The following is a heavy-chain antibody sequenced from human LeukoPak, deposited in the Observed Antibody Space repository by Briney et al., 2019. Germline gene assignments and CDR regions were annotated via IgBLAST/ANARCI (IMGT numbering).Heavy chain of an antibody. CDR3: ARHRAIAAAGSNYYYMDV. CDR1: GYSFISYW. CDR2: IYPGDSDT. V-gene: IGHV5-51*01. Sequence: GESLKISGKGSGYSFISYWIGWVRQMPGKGLEWMQIIYPGDSDTRYSPSFQGQVTISADKSISTAYLQWSSLKASDTAMYYCARHRAIAAAGSNYYYMDVWGKGTTVTVSS. D-gene: IGHD6-13*01. J-gene: IGHJ6*03.